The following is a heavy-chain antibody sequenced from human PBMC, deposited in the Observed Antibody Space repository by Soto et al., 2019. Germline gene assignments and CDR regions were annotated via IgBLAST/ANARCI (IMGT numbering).Heavy chain of an antibody. CDR1: GFSLSTSGVG. D-gene: IGHD3-10*01. CDR2: IYWDDDK. Sequence: QITLKESGPTLVKPTQTLTLTCTFSGFSLSTSGVGVGWIRQPPGKALEWLALIYWDDDKRYSPSLKSRLTITKETSKNQVVLTMTNMDPVDTATYYCARIPLITMVRGVIGYYYYGMDVWGQGTTVTVSS. J-gene: IGHJ6*02. CDR3: ARIPLITMVRGVIGYYYYGMDV. V-gene: IGHV2-5*02.